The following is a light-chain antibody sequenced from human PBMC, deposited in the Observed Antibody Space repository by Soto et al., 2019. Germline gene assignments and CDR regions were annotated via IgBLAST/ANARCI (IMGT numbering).Light chain of an antibody. CDR1: SSNIGSHF. V-gene: IGLV1-47*01. CDR3: AVLDQSLTGWV. J-gene: IGLJ3*02. CDR2: RDG. Sequence: QSVLTPPPSASGTPGQSLAISCSGSSSNIGSHFVYWYQHLPGTAPKLLIFRDGQRPSGVPARFFGSKSGTAASLAITGLRSEDEADYYCAVLDQSLTGWVFGGGTKLTVL.